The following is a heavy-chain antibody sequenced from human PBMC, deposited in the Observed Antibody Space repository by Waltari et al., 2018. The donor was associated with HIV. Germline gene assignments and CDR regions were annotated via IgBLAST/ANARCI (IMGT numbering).Heavy chain of an antibody. CDR1: GVLVSDSY. D-gene: IGHD1-26*01. CDR2: MYADGAS. V-gene: IGHV3-53*02. CDR3: TRGVRYFAP. J-gene: IGHJ5*02. Sequence: VQLVETGGGVYFPGEPLTVSCAVSGVLVSDSYLSWVRQVPGKGLDLVSVMYADGASYYAASVNGRSMVSKNKAKNTFDLHIYASRVADTAIYYCTRGVRYFAPWGRGAPVSVS.